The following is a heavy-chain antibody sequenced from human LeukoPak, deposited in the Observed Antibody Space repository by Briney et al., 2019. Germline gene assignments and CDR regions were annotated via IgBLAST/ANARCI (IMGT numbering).Heavy chain of an antibody. CDR3: ARVVTVAWSERRPGYFYMDV. CDR1: GFTFSSYG. Sequence: GGSLRLSCAASGFTFSSYGMNWVRQAPGKGLEWVTSISSTGSYIYYADSGKGRFTISRDNAKKSLYLQMNSLRAEDTAVYYCARVVTVAWSERRPGYFYMDVWGKGTTVTVSS. V-gene: IGHV3-21*01. D-gene: IGHD1-1*01. CDR2: ISSTGSYI. J-gene: IGHJ6*03.